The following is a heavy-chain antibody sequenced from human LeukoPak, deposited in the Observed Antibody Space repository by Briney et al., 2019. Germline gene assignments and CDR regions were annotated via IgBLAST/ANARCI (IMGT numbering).Heavy chain of an antibody. CDR1: GFIFSSYG. J-gene: IGHJ4*02. CDR3: AKGRLLWFGELPDF. Sequence: PGGSLRLSCASSGFIFSSYGMYWVRQAPGKGLEWVALIRYDGSNKYYADSVKGRFTISRDNSKNTLYLQMNSLRGEDTATYYCAKGRLLWFGELPDFWGQGTLVTVSS. V-gene: IGHV3-30*02. CDR2: IRYDGSNK. D-gene: IGHD3-10*01.